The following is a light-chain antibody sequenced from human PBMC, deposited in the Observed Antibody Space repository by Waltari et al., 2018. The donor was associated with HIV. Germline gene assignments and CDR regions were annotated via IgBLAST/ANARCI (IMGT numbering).Light chain of an antibody. Sequence: DIHMTQSPSSLSASIGDTITISCRAGQGISNYLAWFQMKPGKAPKSLIYGASRLHNGVPSRFSGSGPGTDFTLTINSLQPEDFATYYCQQYKTYPRTFGHGTKVE. CDR3: QQYKTYPRT. CDR1: QGISNY. J-gene: IGKJ1*01. CDR2: GAS. V-gene: IGKV1-16*01.